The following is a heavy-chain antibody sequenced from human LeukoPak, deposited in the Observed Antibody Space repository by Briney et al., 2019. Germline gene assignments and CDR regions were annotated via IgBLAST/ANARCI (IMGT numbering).Heavy chain of an antibody. J-gene: IGHJ6*02. CDR1: GGSFSGYY. CDR3: ARFNLTSYYYGMDV. Sequence: PSETLSLTCAVYGGSFSGYYWSWIRQPPGQGLELKWEINHSGSTNYNPSLKSRVTISVDTSKNQFSLKLSSVTAADTAVYYCARFNLTSYYYGMDVWGQGTTVTVSS. CDR2: INHSGST. V-gene: IGHV4-34*01.